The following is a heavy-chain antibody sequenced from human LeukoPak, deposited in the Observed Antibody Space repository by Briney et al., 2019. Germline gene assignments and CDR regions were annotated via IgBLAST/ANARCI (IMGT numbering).Heavy chain of an antibody. Sequence: ASVRVSCKASGYTFTSYGISWVRQAPGQGLEWMGWISAYNGNTNYAQKLQGRATMTTDTSTSTAYMELRSLRSDDTAVYYCARDSVIVGATGFDYWGQGTLVTVSS. CDR3: ARDSVIVGATGFDY. D-gene: IGHD1-26*01. V-gene: IGHV1-18*01. CDR1: GYTFTSYG. CDR2: ISAYNGNT. J-gene: IGHJ4*02.